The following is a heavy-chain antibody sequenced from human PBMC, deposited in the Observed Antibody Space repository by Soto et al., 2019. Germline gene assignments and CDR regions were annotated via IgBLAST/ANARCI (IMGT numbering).Heavy chain of an antibody. CDR3: AKHGYSGYDYPGGMDV. J-gene: IGHJ6*02. V-gene: IGHV3-23*01. D-gene: IGHD5-12*01. Sequence: GGSLRLSCAASGFTFSSYAMSWVRQAPGKGLEWVSAISGSGGSTYYADSVKGRFTISRDNSKNTLYLQMNSLRAEDTAVYYCAKHGYSGYDYPGGMDVWGQGTTVTVSS. CDR1: GFTFSSYA. CDR2: ISGSGGST.